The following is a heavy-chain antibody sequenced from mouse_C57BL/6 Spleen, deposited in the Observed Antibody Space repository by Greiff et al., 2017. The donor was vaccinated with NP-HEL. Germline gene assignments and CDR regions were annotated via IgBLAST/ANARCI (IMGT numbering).Heavy chain of an antibody. Sequence: QVQLQQPGAELVQPGASVKLSCKASGYTFTSYWMQWVKQRPGQGLEWIGEIDPSDSYTNYNQKFKGKATLTVDTSSSTAYMQLSSLTSEDSAVYYCARSGLRYYFDYWGQGTTLTVSS. V-gene: IGHV1-50*01. J-gene: IGHJ2*01. D-gene: IGHD1-1*01. CDR1: GYTFTSYW. CDR3: ARSGLRYYFDY. CDR2: IDPSDSYT.